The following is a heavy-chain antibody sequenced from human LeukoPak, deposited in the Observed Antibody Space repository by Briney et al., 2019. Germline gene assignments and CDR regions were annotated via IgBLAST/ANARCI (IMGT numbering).Heavy chain of an antibody. Sequence: PGGSLRLSCAASGFTFDDYAMHWVRQAPGKGLEWVSGISWNSGSIGYADSVKGRFTISRDNAKNSLYLQMNSLRVEDTAVYYCTRDSGRFRLDYWGQGILVTVSS. CDR1: GFTFDDYA. V-gene: IGHV3-9*01. J-gene: IGHJ4*02. D-gene: IGHD6-19*01. CDR3: TRDSGRFRLDY. CDR2: ISWNSGSI.